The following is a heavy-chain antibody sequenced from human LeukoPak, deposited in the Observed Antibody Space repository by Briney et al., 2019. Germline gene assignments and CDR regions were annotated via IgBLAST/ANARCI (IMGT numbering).Heavy chain of an antibody. V-gene: IGHV3-23*01. CDR3: AKDGQWLPGDYFDY. D-gene: IGHD6-19*01. J-gene: IGHJ4*02. Sequence: PGGSLRLSCAASRFTFNSYAMSWVRQAPGKGLEWVSVIGGSNGITFYVGSVKGRFTISRDNSKDTLYLRMNSLRAEDTAVYYCAKDGQWLPGDYFDYWGQGTLVTVSS. CDR1: RFTFNSYA. CDR2: IGGSNGIT.